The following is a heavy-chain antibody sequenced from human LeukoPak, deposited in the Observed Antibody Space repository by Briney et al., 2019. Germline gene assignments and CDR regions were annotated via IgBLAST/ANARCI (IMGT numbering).Heavy chain of an antibody. CDR1: GESFSGYY. J-gene: IGHJ5*02. CDR2: INHSGST. V-gene: IGHV4-34*01. CDR3: ARGLGIFGVSWFDP. Sequence: SETLSLTCTVYGESFSGYYWSWIRQPPGKGLEWIGEINHSGSTNYNPSLKSRVTISVDTSMNQFSLKLTSVTAADTAVYYCARGLGIFGVSWFDPWGQGTLVTVSS. D-gene: IGHD3-3*01.